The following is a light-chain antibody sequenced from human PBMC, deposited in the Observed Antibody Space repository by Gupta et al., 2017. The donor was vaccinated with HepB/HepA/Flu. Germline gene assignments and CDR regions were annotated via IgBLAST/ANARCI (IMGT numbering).Light chain of an antibody. J-gene: IGKJ4*01. Sequence: DIQMTQSPSPLSASVGDRVTITCRASQSISSWLAWYQQKPGKAPKLLIYKASSLESGVPSRFSGSTSGTEFTLTISSLQPDDFATYYCQQYHSYSLTFGGGTKVEIK. CDR3: QQYHSYSLT. V-gene: IGKV1-5*03. CDR2: KAS. CDR1: QSISSW.